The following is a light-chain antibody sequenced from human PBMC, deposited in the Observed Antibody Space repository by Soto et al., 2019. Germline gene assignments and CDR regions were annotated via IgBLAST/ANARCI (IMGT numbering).Light chain of an antibody. V-gene: IGKV1-5*01. CDR1: QYIGDF. CDR3: QQYNSLWT. Sequence: DIQMTQSPSSLSASVGDRVTITCRASQYIGDFLNWYQQTPGKAPKLLIFGASNLHIGVPSRFSGSGSGTEFTLTINSLQPDDFATYYCQQYNSLWTFGQGTKV. J-gene: IGKJ1*01. CDR2: GAS.